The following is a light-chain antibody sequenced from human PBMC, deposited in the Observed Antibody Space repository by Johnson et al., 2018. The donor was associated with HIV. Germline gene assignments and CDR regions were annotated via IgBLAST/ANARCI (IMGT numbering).Light chain of an antibody. Sequence: QSVLTQPPSVSAAPRQKVTISCSGSSSNIGKNYVSWYRHLPGTAPKLLIYDNDKRPSGIPDRFSASQSGSSATLAITGLQPGDEADYYCATWDSSLSAYVFGPGTKVTIL. CDR2: DND. V-gene: IGLV1-51*01. CDR1: SSNIGKNY. J-gene: IGLJ1*01. CDR3: ATWDSSLSAYV.